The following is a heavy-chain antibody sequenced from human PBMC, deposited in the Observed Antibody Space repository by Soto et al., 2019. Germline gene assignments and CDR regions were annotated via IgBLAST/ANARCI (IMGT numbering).Heavy chain of an antibody. J-gene: IGHJ4*02. CDR3: ARYFRGSGRYFFDY. CDR2: INKDGSWK. CDR1: GSSFISSC. Sequence: WVWLRFSGVACGSSFISSCMGRVLQAPGKALEWVAKINKDGSWKYYVDSVEGRLTISRHNAKDSLYLQMNGLRGEDTAVYYCARYFRGSGRYFFDYWGQGTLVTVST. D-gene: IGHD6-19*01. V-gene: IGHV3-7*03.